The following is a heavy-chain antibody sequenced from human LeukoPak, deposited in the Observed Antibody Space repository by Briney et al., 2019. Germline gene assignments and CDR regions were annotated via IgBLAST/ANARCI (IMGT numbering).Heavy chain of an antibody. CDR2: IKEDGTET. CDR3: AKEGRNLQTY. Sequence: GGSLRLSCAASGFMFSSNWMSWVRLAPGKGLEWVANIKEDGTETYYVDSVKGRFTISRDNAKNSLYLQMNSLRVEDTAVYYCAKEGRNLQTYWGQGTLVTVSS. D-gene: IGHD1-14*01. J-gene: IGHJ4*02. CDR1: GFMFSSNW. V-gene: IGHV3-7*03.